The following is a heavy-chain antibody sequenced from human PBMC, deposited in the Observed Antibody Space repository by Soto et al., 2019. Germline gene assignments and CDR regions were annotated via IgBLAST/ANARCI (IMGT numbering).Heavy chain of an antibody. D-gene: IGHD4-4*01. CDR3: AKDAYTPIRTTAHDSGGLDH. CDR1: GFTFRFYD. V-gene: IGHV3-30*18. J-gene: IGHJ4*02. Sequence: GGSLRLSCATSGFTFRFYDMHWVRQAPGKGLEWVAIISRDGNNKDYGDSVKGRFTISRDNSKNTLYPQMNSLRGEDTAVYYCAKDAYTPIRTTAHDSGGLDHWGRGTLVTVSS. CDR2: ISRDGNNK.